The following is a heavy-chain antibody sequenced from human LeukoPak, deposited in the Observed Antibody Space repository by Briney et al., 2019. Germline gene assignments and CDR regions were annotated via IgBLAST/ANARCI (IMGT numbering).Heavy chain of an antibody. CDR1: GITFNSYT. CDR3: ARSRTGPYVGATYPLFDY. V-gene: IGHV3-48*01. J-gene: IGHJ4*02. CDR2: ISSSSSTI. D-gene: IGHD1-26*01. Sequence: GGSLRLSCAASGITFNSYTMNWVRQAPGKGLEWVSYISSSSSTIYYADSVKGRFTISRDNAKNSLYLQMNSLRAEDTAVYYCARSRTGPYVGATYPLFDYWGQGTLVTVSS.